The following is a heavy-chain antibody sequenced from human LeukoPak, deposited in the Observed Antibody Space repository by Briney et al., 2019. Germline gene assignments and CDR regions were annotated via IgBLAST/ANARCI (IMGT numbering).Heavy chain of an antibody. Sequence: GGSLRLSCAASGFTFSSYSMNWVRQAPGKGLEWVSSISSSSSYIYYADSVKGRFTISRDNAKNSLYLQKNSLRAEDTAVYYCASQACSSTSCSAVDPWGQGTLVTVSS. CDR1: GFTFSSYS. CDR2: ISSSSSYI. D-gene: IGHD2-2*01. V-gene: IGHV3-21*01. J-gene: IGHJ5*02. CDR3: ASQACSSTSCSAVDP.